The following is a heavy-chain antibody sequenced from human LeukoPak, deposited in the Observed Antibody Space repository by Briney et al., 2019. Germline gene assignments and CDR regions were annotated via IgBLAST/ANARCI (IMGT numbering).Heavy chain of an antibody. Sequence: ASVKVSCKASGYTFTGYYMHWVRQAPGQGLEWMGWINPNSGGTNYAQKFQGRVTMTRDTSISTAYMELSRLRSDDTAVYYCARGTSYSGSSAVVDYWGQGTLVTVSS. D-gene: IGHD6-6*01. CDR2: INPNSGGT. CDR1: GYTFTGYY. CDR3: ARGTSYSGSSAVVDY. J-gene: IGHJ4*02. V-gene: IGHV1-2*02.